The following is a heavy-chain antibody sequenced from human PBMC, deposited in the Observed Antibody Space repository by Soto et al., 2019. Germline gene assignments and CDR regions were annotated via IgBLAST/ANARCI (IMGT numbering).Heavy chain of an antibody. CDR3: ARSNLLLWAYASDI. J-gene: IGHJ3*02. D-gene: IGHD3-10*01. CDR2: IIPIFGTA. Sequence: SVKVSCKVSGVTVSSYAISWVRQAPGQGLEWMGGIIPIFGTANYAQKLQGRVTMTTDTSTSTAYMELRSLRSDDTAVYYCARSNLLLWAYASDIWGQGTMVTVS. V-gene: IGHV1-69*05. CDR1: GVTVSSYA.